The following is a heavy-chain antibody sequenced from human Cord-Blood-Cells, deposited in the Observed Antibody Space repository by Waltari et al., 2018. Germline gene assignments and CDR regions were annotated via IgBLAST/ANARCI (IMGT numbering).Heavy chain of an antibody. Sequence: QVQLVESGGGVVQPGRSLRLSCAASGFTFSSYGMHWVRQAPGKGLEWVAVIWYDGSNKYYADSVKGRFTISRDNSKNTLYLQMNSLRAEDTAVYYCARERGSGVTTGVDYWGQGTLVTVSS. J-gene: IGHJ4*02. D-gene: IGHD4-17*01. CDR1: GFTFSSYG. V-gene: IGHV3-33*01. CDR2: IWYDGSNK. CDR3: ARERGSGVTTGVDY.